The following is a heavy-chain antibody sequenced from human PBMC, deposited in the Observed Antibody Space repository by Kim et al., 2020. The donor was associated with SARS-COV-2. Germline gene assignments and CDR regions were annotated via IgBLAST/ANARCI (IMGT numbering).Heavy chain of an antibody. D-gene: IGHD3-22*01. V-gene: IGHV3-15*01. J-gene: IGHJ3*02. CDR1: GFTFSNAW. Sequence: GGSLRLSCAASGFTFSNAWMSWVRQAPGKGLEWVGRIKSKTDGGTTDYAAPVKGRFTISRDDSKNTLYLQMNSLKTEDTAVYYCTTDRNTMIVVVITELDAFDIWGQGTMVTVSS. CDR3: TTDRNTMIVVVITELDAFDI. CDR2: IKSKTDGGTT.